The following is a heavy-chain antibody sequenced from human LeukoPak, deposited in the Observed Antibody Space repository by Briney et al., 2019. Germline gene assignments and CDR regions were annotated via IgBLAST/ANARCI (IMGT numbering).Heavy chain of an antibody. D-gene: IGHD6-19*01. CDR2: INPSGGST. V-gene: IGHV1-46*01. CDR1: GYTFTSYY. CDR3: ARGSSGWYGRYYGMDV. Sequence: ASVKVSCKASGYTFTSYYMHWVRQAPGQGLGWMGIINPSGGSTSYAQKFQGRVTMTRDTSTSTVYMELSSLRSENTAVYYCARGSSGWYGRYYGMDVWGQGTTVTVSS. J-gene: IGHJ6*02.